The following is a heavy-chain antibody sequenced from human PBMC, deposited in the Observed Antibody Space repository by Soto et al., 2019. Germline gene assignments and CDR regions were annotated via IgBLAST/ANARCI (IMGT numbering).Heavy chain of an antibody. J-gene: IGHJ5*02. CDR2: IYYSGST. V-gene: IGHV4-31*03. Sequence: QVQLQESGPGLVKPSQTLSLTCTVSGGSISSGGYYWSWIRQHSGKGLEWIGYIYYSGSTYYNPSLKSRVTISVDTSKNQFSLKLSSVTAADTAVYYCARDQVDTAMGSDWFDPWGQGTLVTVSS. D-gene: IGHD5-18*01. CDR1: GGSISSGGYY. CDR3: ARDQVDTAMGSDWFDP.